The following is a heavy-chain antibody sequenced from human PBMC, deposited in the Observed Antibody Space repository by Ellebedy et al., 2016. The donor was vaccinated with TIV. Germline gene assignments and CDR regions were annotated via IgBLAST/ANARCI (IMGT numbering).Heavy chain of an antibody. CDR1: GYTFTTHA. V-gene: IGHV1-3*01. Sequence: ASVKVSXXASGYTFTTHAIHWVRQAPGQRLEWMGWINSDNGNTKYSVKFQGRVAFTRDTSATTVYMDLSSLNSEDTAVYYCARVSPVSPITSDYYYYGMDVWGQGTTVTVSS. D-gene: IGHD3-10*01. CDR2: INSDNGNT. CDR3: ARVSPVSPITSDYYYYGMDV. J-gene: IGHJ6*02.